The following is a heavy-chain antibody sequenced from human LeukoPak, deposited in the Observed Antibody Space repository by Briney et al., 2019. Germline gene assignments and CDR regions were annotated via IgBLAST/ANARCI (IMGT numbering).Heavy chain of an antibody. Sequence: PSETLSLTCAVYGGSFSGYYWSWIRQPPGKGLEWIGEINHSGSTNYNPFLKSRVTISVDTSKNQFSLKLSSVTAADTAVYYCASDIVVVPAAMGSYYYYGMDVWGQGTTVTVSS. CDR1: GGSFSGYY. CDR3: ASDIVVVPAAMGSYYYYGMDV. V-gene: IGHV4-34*01. D-gene: IGHD2-2*01. J-gene: IGHJ6*02. CDR2: INHSGST.